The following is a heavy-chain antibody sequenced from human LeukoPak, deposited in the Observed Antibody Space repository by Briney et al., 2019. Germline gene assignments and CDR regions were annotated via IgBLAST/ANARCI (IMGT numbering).Heavy chain of an antibody. J-gene: IGHJ5*02. CDR1: GFTFSSYA. V-gene: IGHV3-23*01. D-gene: IGHD6-13*01. Sequence: PGGSLRLSCAASGFTFSSYAMSWVRQAPGKGLEWVSAIRGSGGGTNYGDSVKGRFTISRDNSKNTLYLKMNSLRAEDTAVYYCAKSSSSWYKGWFDPWGQGTLVTVSS. CDR3: AKSSSSWYKGWFDP. CDR2: IRGSGGGT.